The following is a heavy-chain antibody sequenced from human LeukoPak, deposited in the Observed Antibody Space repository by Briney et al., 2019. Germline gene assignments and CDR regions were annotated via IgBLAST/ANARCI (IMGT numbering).Heavy chain of an antibody. Sequence: GGSLRLSCGASGFTFSTYTMNWVRQAPGKGLEWVSSISSTSSTIYYADSVKGRFTISRDNAKNSLFLQMNSLRDDDTAVYYRARARGFDWWGQGTLVTVSS. CDR1: GFTFSTYT. CDR2: ISSTSSTI. CDR3: ARARGFDW. V-gene: IGHV3-48*02. J-gene: IGHJ4*02.